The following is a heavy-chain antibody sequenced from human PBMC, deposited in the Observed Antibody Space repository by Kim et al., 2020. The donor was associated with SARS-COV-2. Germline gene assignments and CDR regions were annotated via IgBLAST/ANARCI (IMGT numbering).Heavy chain of an antibody. D-gene: IGHD4-17*01. Sequence: YGPSFQGQVTISADKSISTAYLQWSSLKASDTAMYYCASPLLRWYDAFDIWGQGTMVTVSS. V-gene: IGHV5-51*01. J-gene: IGHJ3*02. CDR3: ASPLLRWYDAFDI.